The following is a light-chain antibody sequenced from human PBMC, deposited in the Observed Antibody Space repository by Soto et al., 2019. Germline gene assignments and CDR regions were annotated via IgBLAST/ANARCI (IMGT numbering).Light chain of an antibody. CDR3: QQYDTSVWT. CDR1: QSVSSTY. CDR2: GTS. V-gene: IGKV3-20*01. J-gene: IGKJ1*01. Sequence: EIGLTQSPGTLSLSPGERATLSCRASQSVSSTYLAWYQQKPGQAPRLLIYGTSSRAPGIPDRFSGSGSGTDFTLTISRLAPEDFAVYYCQQYDTSVWTFGQGTQVEIK.